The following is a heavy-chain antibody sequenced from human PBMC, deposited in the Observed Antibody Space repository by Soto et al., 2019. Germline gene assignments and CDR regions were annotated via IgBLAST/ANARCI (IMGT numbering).Heavy chain of an antibody. CDR1: GFTFSSYA. Sequence: GGSLRLSCAASGFTFSSYAMHWVRQAPGKGLEWVAVISYDGSNKYYADSVKGRFTISRDNSKNTLYLQMNSLRAEDTAVYYCAKVGAGAAGGSYYSYGLDVWGQGTTVTVSS. J-gene: IGHJ6*02. CDR2: ISYDGSNK. CDR3: AKVGAGAAGGSYYSYGLDV. D-gene: IGHD3-10*01. V-gene: IGHV3-30-3*01.